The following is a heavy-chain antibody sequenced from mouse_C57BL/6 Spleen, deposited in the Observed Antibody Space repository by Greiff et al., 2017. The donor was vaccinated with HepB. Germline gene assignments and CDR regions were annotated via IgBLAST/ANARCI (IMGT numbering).Heavy chain of an antibody. CDR1: GYTFTSYW. CDR3: ARYYYCSSPYFDY. CDR2: IDPSDSET. J-gene: IGHJ2*01. D-gene: IGHD1-1*01. V-gene: IGHV1-52*01. Sequence: VQLQQPGAELVRPGSSVKLSCKASGYTFTSYWMHWVKQRPIQGLEWIGKIDPSDSETHYNQKFKDKATLTVDKSSITAYMQLSSLTSEDSAVYYCARYYYCSSPYFDYWGQGTTLTVSS.